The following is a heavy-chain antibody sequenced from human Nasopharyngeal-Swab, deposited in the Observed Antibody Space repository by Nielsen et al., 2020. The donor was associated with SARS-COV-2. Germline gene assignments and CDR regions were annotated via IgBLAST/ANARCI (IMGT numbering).Heavy chain of an antibody. Sequence: WVRQAPGQGLEWMRLINPSGGGTSYAQKFQGRVTMTRDTSTSTVYMELSSLTSEDTAVYYCARDLKVAAGSQFDYWGQGTLVTVSS. CDR2: INPSGGGT. J-gene: IGHJ4*02. D-gene: IGHD6-13*01. V-gene: IGHV1-46*01. CDR3: ARDLKVAAGSQFDY.